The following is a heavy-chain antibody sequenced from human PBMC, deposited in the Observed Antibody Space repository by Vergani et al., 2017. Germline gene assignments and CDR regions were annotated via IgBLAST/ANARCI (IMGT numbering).Heavy chain of an antibody. CDR2: IIPILGIA. D-gene: IGHD6-13*01. V-gene: IGHV1-69*08. Sequence: QVQLVQSGAEVKKPGSSVKVSCKASGGTFSSYTISWVRQAPGQGLEWMGRIIPILGIANYAQKFQGRVTITADKSTSTAYMELSSLRSEDTAVYYCARETSSIAALDAFDIWGQGTMVTVSS. J-gene: IGHJ3*02. CDR3: ARETSSIAALDAFDI. CDR1: GGTFSSYT.